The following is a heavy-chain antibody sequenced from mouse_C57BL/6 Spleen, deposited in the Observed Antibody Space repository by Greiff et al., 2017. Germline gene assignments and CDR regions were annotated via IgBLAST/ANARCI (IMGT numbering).Heavy chain of an antibody. V-gene: IGHV14-4*01. CDR3: TTGHYGSSYGYFDV. CDR1: GFNIKDDY. J-gene: IGHJ1*03. Sequence: VQLKESGAELVRPGASVKLSCTASGFNIKDDYMHWVKQRPEQGLEWIGWIDPENGDTEYASKFQGKATITADTSSNTAYLQRISLTSEYTAVYYCTTGHYGSSYGYFDVWGTGTTVTVSS. CDR2: IDPENGDT. D-gene: IGHD1-1*01.